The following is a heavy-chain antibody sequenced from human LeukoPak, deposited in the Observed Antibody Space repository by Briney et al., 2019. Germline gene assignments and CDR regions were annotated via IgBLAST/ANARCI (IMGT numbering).Heavy chain of an antibody. CDR2: INGGGSPI. CDR1: GFIFSRDS. Sequence: GGSLRLSCAASGFIFSRDSMNWVRQAPGKGLEWVAYINGGGSPIYYADSVRGRFTISRDNAKNSLYLQMNSLRAEDTAVYYCVRDNPRCCGVIPSNIDDYWGQGTLVTVSS. J-gene: IGHJ4*02. CDR3: VRDNPRCCGVIPSNIDDY. V-gene: IGHV3-48*01. D-gene: IGHD2/OR15-2a*01.